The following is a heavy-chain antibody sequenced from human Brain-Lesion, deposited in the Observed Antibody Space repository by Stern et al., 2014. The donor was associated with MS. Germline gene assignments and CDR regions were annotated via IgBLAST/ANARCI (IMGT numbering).Heavy chain of an antibody. CDR1: GYTFTGYY. CDR3: ATYYYDSTDYNDF. V-gene: IGHV1-2*04. CDR2: INPKSGGT. Sequence: VQLVQSGAEVKKPGASVKVSCKASGYTFTGYYMHWVRQAPGQGLEWMGWINPKSGGTNYAQKFQGWVTMTRDTSINTAYMELSRLRSDDTAVYYCATYYYDSTDYNDFWGQGTLVTVSS. D-gene: IGHD3-22*01. J-gene: IGHJ4*02.